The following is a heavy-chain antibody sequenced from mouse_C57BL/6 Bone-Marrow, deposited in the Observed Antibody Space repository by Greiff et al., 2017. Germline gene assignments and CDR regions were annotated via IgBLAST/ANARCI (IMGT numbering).Heavy chain of an antibody. CDR2: IWWDDDK. CDR3: ARNYYYGSSGGYFDV. J-gene: IGHJ1*03. CDR1: GFSLSTFGMG. D-gene: IGHD1-1*01. V-gene: IGHV8-8*01. Sequence: QVTLKVSGPGLLQPSQTLSLTCSFSGFSLSTFGMGVGWIRQSSGKGLEWLAHIWWDDDKYYNPALKSRLTISKDTSKNQVFLKIANVDTADTATYYCARNYYYGSSGGYFDVWGTGTTVTVSS.